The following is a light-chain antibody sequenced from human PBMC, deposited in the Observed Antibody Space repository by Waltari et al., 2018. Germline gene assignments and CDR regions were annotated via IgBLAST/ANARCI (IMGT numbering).Light chain of an antibody. V-gene: IGLV1-47*01. Sequence: QSVLTQPPSASGTPGQRVTISCSGSSSNIGTNYVYWYQQLPGTAPKLLIYKNDQRPSGVPDRFSGSKSGTSASLAISGLRSEDESTYYCVAWDDSRGVFGGGTKLTVL. CDR2: KND. J-gene: IGLJ3*02. CDR1: SSNIGTNY. CDR3: VAWDDSRGV.